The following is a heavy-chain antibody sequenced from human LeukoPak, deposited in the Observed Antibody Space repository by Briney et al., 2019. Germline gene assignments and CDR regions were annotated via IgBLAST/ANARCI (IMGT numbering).Heavy chain of an antibody. CDR1: GGSFSGYY. V-gene: IGHV4-34*01. Sequence: SETLSLTCAVYGGSFSGYYWSWIRQPPGKGLEWIGEINHSGSTNYNPSLKSRVTISVDTSKNQFSLKLSSVTAADTAVYYCAREKGPKYRLVPVYYGTDVWGQGTTVTVSS. CDR2: INHSGST. CDR3: AREKGPKYRLVPVYYGTDV. J-gene: IGHJ6*02. D-gene: IGHD2-2*01.